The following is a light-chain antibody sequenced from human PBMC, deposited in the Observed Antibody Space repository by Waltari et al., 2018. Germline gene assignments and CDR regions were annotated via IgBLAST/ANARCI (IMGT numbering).Light chain of an antibody. Sequence: QSALTQPPSASGSPGQSVTISCTGTSSDVGGHNYVSWYQQYPGKAPKLMIYEVTERPSGVPDRFYGSRSGNTASLTVSGLQAEDEADYYCSSYAGSNNWVFGGGTKLTVL. V-gene: IGLV2-8*01. CDR3: SSYAGSNNWV. CDR2: EVT. CDR1: SSDVGGHNY. J-gene: IGLJ3*02.